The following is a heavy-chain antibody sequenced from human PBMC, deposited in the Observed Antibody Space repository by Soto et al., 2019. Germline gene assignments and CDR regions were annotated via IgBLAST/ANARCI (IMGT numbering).Heavy chain of an antibody. CDR2: INPSGGYT. V-gene: IGHV1-46*03. J-gene: IGHJ5*02. Sequence: QVQLVQSGAEVKKPGASVKVSCKASGYTFTSYYMNWVRQAPGQGLEWLGIINPSGGYTTYAQRSLGRATMTSNMTTSTVHMELGSLTAEDTAVYYCVRGGGIVVVTAPYDPSGQGTRVTVSS. CDR1: GYTFTSYY. D-gene: IGHD2-21*02. CDR3: VRGGGIVVVTAPYDP.